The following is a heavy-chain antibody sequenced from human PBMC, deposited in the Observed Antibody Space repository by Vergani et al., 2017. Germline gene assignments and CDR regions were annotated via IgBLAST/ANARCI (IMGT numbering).Heavy chain of an antibody. CDR2: IGTAGDT. CDR1: GFTFSSYD. Sequence: VQLVESGGGLVKPGRSLRLSCAASGFTFSSYDMHWVRQATGKGLEWVSAIGTAGDTYYPGSVKGRFTISRENAKNSLYLQMNSLRAGDTAIYYCARAVSTTVGDPPGYWGQGTLVTVSS. CDR3: ARAVSTTVGDPPGY. J-gene: IGHJ4*02. V-gene: IGHV3-13*01. D-gene: IGHD4-23*01.